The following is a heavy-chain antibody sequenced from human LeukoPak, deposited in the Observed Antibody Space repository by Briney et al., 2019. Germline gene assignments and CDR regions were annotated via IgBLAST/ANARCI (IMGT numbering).Heavy chain of an antibody. Sequence: GGSLRLSCAASGITFSSYGMYWVRQAPGKGLEWLAVISHDGNNKYHVDSVKGRFTISRDNSKNTLYLQMNSLRAEDTAVYYCATDDPKRNHYYYYYGMDVWGQGTTVTVSS. CDR3: ATDDPKRNHYYYYYGMDV. D-gene: IGHD5-24*01. CDR2: ISHDGNNK. CDR1: GITFSSYG. V-gene: IGHV3-30*03. J-gene: IGHJ6*02.